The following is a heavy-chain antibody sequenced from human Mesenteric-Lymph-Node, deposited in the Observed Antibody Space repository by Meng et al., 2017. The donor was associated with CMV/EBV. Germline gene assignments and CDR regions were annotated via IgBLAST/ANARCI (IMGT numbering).Heavy chain of an antibody. Sequence: ASVKVSCKASGYTFTKYDIGWVRQAPGQGLEWMGWMSVFDGNTNYAEKVYDRVTMTTDTSTNTAFMELRSLRSDDTAVYYCVRHLGLRGHDASDPNFDMDVWGQGTTVTVSS. CDR2: MSVFDGNT. D-gene: IGHD1-1*01. J-gene: IGHJ6*02. CDR3: VRHLGLRGHDASDPNFDMDV. CDR1: GYTFTKYD. V-gene: IGHV1-18*01.